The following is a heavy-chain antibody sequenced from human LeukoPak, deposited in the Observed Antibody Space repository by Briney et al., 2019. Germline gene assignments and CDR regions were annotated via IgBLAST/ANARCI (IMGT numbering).Heavy chain of an antibody. J-gene: IGHJ4*02. V-gene: IGHV3-9*01. D-gene: IGHD3-22*01. CDR2: ISWNSGSI. Sequence: PGGSLRLSCAASGFTFDDYAMHWVRQAPGKGLEWVSGISWNSGSIGYADSVKGRFTISRGNAKNSLYLQMNSLRAEDTAVYYCARDHARVVITLVDYWGQGTLVTVSS. CDR1: GFTFDDYA. CDR3: ARDHARVVITLVDY.